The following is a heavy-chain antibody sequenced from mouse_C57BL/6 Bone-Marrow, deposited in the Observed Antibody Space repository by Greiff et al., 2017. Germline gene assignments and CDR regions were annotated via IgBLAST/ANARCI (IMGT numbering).Heavy chain of an antibody. CDR2: ISTYYGDA. J-gene: IGHJ3*01. CDR1: GYTFTDYA. V-gene: IGHV1-67*01. CDR3: AGTPITTVGPGFAY. Sequence: QVQLQQSGPELVRPGVSVKISCTGSGYTFTDYAMHWVKQSHAKSLEWIGVISTYYGDASYNQKFKDKATMTVEKSSSTAYMQLASLTSEDSAVCYCAGTPITTVGPGFAYWGQGTLVTVSA. D-gene: IGHD1-1*01.